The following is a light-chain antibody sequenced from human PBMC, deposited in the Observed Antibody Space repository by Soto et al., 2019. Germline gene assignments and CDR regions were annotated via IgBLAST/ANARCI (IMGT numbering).Light chain of an antibody. CDR3: QQYGSSPGT. Sequence: EIVMTQSPATLSVSPGERATLSCRASQSVSSNLAWYQQKPGQAPRLLIYGASTRATGIPARFSGGGSGTDFTLTISRLEAEDSAVYYCQQYGSSPGTFGQGTKVDIK. CDR2: GAS. J-gene: IGKJ1*01. V-gene: IGKV3-15*01. CDR1: QSVSSN.